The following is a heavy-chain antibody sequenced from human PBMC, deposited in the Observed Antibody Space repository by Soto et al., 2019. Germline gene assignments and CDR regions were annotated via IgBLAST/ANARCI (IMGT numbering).Heavy chain of an antibody. J-gene: IGHJ4*02. CDR2: ISAYNGNT. CDR1: GYTFTSYG. Sequence: QVQLVQSGAEVKKPGASVKVSCKASGYTFTSYGISWVRQAPGQGLEWMGWISAYNGNTNYAQKLQGRVTMTTDTSTSTAYMEMGSLRSDDTAVYYCARDVRQIAARPPWYFDYWGQGTLVTVSS. CDR3: ARDVRQIAARPPWYFDY. D-gene: IGHD6-6*01. V-gene: IGHV1-18*01.